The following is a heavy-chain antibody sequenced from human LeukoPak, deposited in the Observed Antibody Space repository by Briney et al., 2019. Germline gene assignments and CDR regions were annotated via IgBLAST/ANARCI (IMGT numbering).Heavy chain of an antibody. J-gene: IGHJ6*02. V-gene: IGHV1-69*04. CDR3: ARDLSPQYSSSSFYGMDV. CDR1: GGTFSSYA. CDR2: IIPILGIA. Sequence: KVSCKASGGTFSSYAISWVRQAPGQGLEWMGRIIPILGIANYAQKFQGRVTILPDKPTSTAYMELSSLRSEDTAVYYCARDLSPQYSSSSFYGMDVWGQGTTVTVSS. D-gene: IGHD6-6*01.